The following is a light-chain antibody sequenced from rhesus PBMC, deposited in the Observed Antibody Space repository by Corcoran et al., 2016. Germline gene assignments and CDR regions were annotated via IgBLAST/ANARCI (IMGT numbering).Light chain of an antibody. CDR3: QQHNSYPPWT. Sequence: DIQMTQSPSSLSASVGDTVTITCQASQGISKSLAWYQQKPGKAPKLMSYDASTLQRGVPTRFSCSGTGTEFTLTISSLQPEDFATYYCQQHNSYPPWTFGQGTKVEIK. V-gene: IGKV1-33*02. CDR2: DAS. J-gene: IGKJ1*01. CDR1: QGISKS.